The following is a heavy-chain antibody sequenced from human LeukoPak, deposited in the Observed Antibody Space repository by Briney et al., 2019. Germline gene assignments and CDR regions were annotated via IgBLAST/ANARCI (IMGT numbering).Heavy chain of an antibody. J-gene: IGHJ6*02. CDR3: AKGYVSHYYYGMDV. D-gene: IGHD5-12*01. Sequence: GGSLRLSCAASAFXFSSYAMSWVRQAPGKGLEWVSAISGSGGSTYYADSVKGRFTISRDNSKNTLYLQMSSLRAEDTATYYCAKGYVSHYYYGMDVWGQGTTATVSS. CDR2: ISGSGGST. CDR1: AFXFSSYA. V-gene: IGHV3-23*01.